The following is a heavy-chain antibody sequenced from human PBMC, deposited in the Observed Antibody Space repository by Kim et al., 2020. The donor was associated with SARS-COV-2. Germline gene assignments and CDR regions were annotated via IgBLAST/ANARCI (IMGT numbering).Heavy chain of an antibody. V-gene: IGHV3-33*01. CDR1: GFTFSSYA. CDR2: IWYDGSNK. D-gene: IGHD5-12*01. CDR3: AREGVDITVDGMADV. J-gene: IGHJ6*02. Sequence: GGSLRLSCATSGFTFSSYAMHWVRQAPGKGLEWVAVIWYDGSNKYYATSVKGRFTISRDDSKNTLYLQMDSLRAEDTATYYCAREGVDITVDGMADVWG.